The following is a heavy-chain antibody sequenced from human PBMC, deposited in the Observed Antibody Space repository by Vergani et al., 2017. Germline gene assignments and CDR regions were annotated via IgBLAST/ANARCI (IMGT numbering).Heavy chain of an antibody. CDR1: GFTFSRYG. Sequence: QVGLVESGGGLVQPGGSLRLSCVASGFTFSRYGIHWVRQAPGKGLQWVAFIRFDGNKKYFADSVRGRLTLSRDNSRNTLYLQMNSLRVEDTAVYYCAKGLDTTMVPLGMDVWGQGTTVTVSS. CDR2: IRFDGNKK. CDR3: AKGLDTTMVPLGMDV. D-gene: IGHD5-18*01. V-gene: IGHV3-30*02. J-gene: IGHJ6*02.